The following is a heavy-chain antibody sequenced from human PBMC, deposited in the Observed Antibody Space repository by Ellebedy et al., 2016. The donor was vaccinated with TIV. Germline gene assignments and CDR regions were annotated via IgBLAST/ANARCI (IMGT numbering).Heavy chain of an antibody. V-gene: IGHV1-2*02. CDR3: ARDGETTISGVVIRLFYFDH. Sequence: AASVKVSCKTSGHTLTDYYIHWVRQAPGQGLEWMGWINPNSGATNYAENFQGRVTMTRDTSISTAYMELSRLRSDDTAVYFCARDGETTISGVVIRLFYFDHWGQGTLVTVSS. CDR1: GHTLTDYY. D-gene: IGHD3-3*01. J-gene: IGHJ4*02. CDR2: INPNSGAT.